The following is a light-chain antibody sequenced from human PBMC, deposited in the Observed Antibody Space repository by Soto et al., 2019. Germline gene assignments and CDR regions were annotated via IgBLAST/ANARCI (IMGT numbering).Light chain of an antibody. CDR2: GAS. Sequence: EIVLTQSPGTLSLSPGERATLSCRASQRVSSSYLAWYQQKPGQAPSLLIYGASSMATGIPDRFSGSGSGTDFTLTISRLEPEDFAVYYCQQYGSSPTFGQGTKVEIK. CDR1: QRVSSSY. V-gene: IGKV3-20*01. CDR3: QQYGSSPT. J-gene: IGKJ1*01.